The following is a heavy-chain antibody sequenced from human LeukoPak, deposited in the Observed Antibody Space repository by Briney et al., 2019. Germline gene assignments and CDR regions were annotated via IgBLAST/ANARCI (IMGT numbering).Heavy chain of an antibody. CDR2: INPNSGGT. V-gene: IGHV1-2*02. J-gene: IGHJ4*02. Sequence: ASVKVSCKASGYTFTGYYMHWVRQSLGQGLEWMGWINPNSGGTNYAQKFQGRVKMTMDTSISTTYMERSRLRSDDTAVYYCARRAGEYSHPYDYWGQGTLVTVSS. CDR3: ARRAGEYSHPYDY. CDR1: GYTFTGYY. D-gene: IGHD4-17*01.